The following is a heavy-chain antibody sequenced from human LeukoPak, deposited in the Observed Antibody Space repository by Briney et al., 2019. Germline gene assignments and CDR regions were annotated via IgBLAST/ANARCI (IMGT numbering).Heavy chain of an antibody. V-gene: IGHV3-30-3*01. CDR2: ISYDGSNK. Sequence: GGSLRLSCAASGFTFSSYAMHWVRQAPGKGLEWVAVISYDGSNKYYADSVKGRFTISRDNSKNTLYLQMNSLRAEYTAVYYCARDLGSEFDYWGQGTLVTVSS. D-gene: IGHD5-12*01. J-gene: IGHJ4*02. CDR3: ARDLGSEFDY. CDR1: GFTFSSYA.